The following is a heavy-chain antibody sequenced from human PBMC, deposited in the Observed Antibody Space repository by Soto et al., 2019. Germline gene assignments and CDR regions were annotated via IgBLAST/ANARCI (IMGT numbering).Heavy chain of an antibody. CDR3: ARDLPDTVPDYYYYGLDV. Sequence: GGSLRLSCAASGFSFSNFGMHWVRQAPGKGLEWVAVIWYDGSNKYYADSVKGRFTISRDNSNNTLYLQMDSLRAEDTAVYYCARDLPDTVPDYYYYGLDVWGQGTTVTVSS. V-gene: IGHV3-33*01. D-gene: IGHD4-4*01. J-gene: IGHJ6*02. CDR2: IWYDGSNK. CDR1: GFSFSNFG.